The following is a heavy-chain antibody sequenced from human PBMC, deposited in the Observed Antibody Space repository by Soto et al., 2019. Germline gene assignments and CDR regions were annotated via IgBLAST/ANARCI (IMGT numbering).Heavy chain of an antibody. CDR3: AREVDGTLDY. CDR1: GGTFSSYT. V-gene: IGHV1-69*08. CDR2: IIPILGIA. J-gene: IGHJ4*02. D-gene: IGHD2-15*01. Sequence: QVQLVQSGAEVKKPGSSVKVSCKASGGTFSSYTISWVRQAPGQGLEWMGRIIPILGIANYAQKFQGRVTIXXDKSTSTAYMELSSLRSEDTAVYYCAREVDGTLDYWGQGTLVTVSS.